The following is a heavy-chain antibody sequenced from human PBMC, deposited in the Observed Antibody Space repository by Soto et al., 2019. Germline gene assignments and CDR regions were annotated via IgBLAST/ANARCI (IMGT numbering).Heavy chain of an antibody. Sequence: SETLSLTCPVSGGSLSNSSYYWSWNRPPPGKGLEWIGSIYYSGSTYYNPSLKSRVTISVDTSKNQFSLKLSSVTAADTAVYYCARITRFLEWLLPYYYYYGMEVWGQGNTVTVSS. V-gene: IGHV4-39*01. CDR1: GGSLSNSSYY. CDR2: IYYSGST. CDR3: ARITRFLEWLLPYYYYYGMEV. D-gene: IGHD3-3*01. J-gene: IGHJ6*02.